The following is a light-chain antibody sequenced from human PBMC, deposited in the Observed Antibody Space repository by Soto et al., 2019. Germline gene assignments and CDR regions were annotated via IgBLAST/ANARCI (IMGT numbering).Light chain of an antibody. V-gene: IGKV1-5*03. CDR2: RAS. Sequence: DIQMTQSPSTLSASVGDRVTITCRASQSINTWLAWYQQKPGKAPKLLIYRASTLESGVPSRFSGSGSGTEFTLTISSLQPDDFSTYYCQDYNTYSGTFGPGTKVDI. J-gene: IGKJ3*01. CDR1: QSINTW. CDR3: QDYNTYSGT.